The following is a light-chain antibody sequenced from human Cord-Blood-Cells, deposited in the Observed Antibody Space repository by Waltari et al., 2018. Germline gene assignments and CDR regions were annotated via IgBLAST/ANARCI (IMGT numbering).Light chain of an antibody. CDR3: SSYTSSSTWV. V-gene: IGLV2-14*01. Sequence: QSALTQPASVSGSPGQSITISCTGTSRDVGGYNYVPWYQQNPGKAPKLMIYDVSNRLSGVSHRFSGYKSGNTASLTISGLQAEDKADYYCSSYTSSSTWVFGGGTKLTVL. J-gene: IGLJ3*02. CDR1: SRDVGGYNY. CDR2: DVS.